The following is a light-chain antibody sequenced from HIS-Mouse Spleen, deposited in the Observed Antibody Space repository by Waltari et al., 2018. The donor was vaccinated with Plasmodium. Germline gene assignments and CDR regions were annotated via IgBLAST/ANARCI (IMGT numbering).Light chain of an antibody. CDR2: GAS. V-gene: IGKV3-20*01. CDR3: QQYGSSPIT. Sequence: EIVLTQSPGTLSLSPGERATLSCRASQSVSSSYLAWYQQQPGQAPRPLILGASSRATGIPVRFSGSGSGTDFTLTISRLEPEDFAVYYCQQYGSSPITFGQGTRLEIK. J-gene: IGKJ5*01. CDR1: QSVSSSY.